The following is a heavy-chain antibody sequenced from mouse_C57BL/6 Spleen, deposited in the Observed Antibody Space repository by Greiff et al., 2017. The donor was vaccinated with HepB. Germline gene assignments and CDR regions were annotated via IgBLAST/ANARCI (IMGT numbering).Heavy chain of an antibody. Sequence: QVQLQQSGAELARPGASVKLSCKASGYTFTSYGISWVKQRTGQGLEWIGEIYPRSGNTYYNEKFKGKATLTSDKSSSTAYMELRSLTSEDSAVYFCASVVDWYFDVWGTGTTVTVSS. CDR2: IYPRSGNT. D-gene: IGHD1-1*01. V-gene: IGHV1-81*01. CDR3: ASVVDWYFDV. J-gene: IGHJ1*03. CDR1: GYTFTSYG.